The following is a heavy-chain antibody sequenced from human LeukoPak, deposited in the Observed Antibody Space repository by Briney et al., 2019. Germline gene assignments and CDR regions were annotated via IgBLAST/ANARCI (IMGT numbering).Heavy chain of an antibody. Sequence: SQTLSLTCTVSGGSISSGDYYWSWIRQPSGKGLEWIGYIYYSGSTYYNPSLKSRVTISVDTSKNQFSLKLSSVTAADTAVYYCARVLMDEYSSSGHLDYWGQGTLVTVSS. CDR2: IYYSGST. CDR1: GGSISSGDYY. J-gene: IGHJ4*02. CDR3: ARVLMDEYSSSGHLDY. D-gene: IGHD6-6*01. V-gene: IGHV4-30-4*08.